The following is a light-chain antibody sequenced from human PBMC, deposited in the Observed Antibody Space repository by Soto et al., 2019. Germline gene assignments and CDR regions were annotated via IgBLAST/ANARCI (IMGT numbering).Light chain of an antibody. J-gene: IGKJ1*01. V-gene: IGKV3-20*01. CDR3: QQYGSSPRT. CDR2: GAS. Sequence: EIVLTQPPGTLSLSPGERATLSCRASQSVSSTYLAWYQQKPGQAPRLLIYGASSRATGTPDRFSGSGSGTDFTLTISRLEPEDFAVYYCQQYGSSPRTFGQGTKVDI. CDR1: QSVSSTY.